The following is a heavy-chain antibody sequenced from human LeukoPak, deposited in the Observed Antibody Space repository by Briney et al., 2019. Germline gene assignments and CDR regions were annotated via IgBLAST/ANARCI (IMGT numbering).Heavy chain of an antibody. CDR2: INWNGGST. CDR1: GFTFDDYA. D-gene: IGHD3-3*01. V-gene: IGHV3-20*04. Sequence: PGRSLRLSCAASGFTFDDYAMHWVRQAPGKGLEWVSGINWNGGSTGYADSVKGRFTISRDNAKNSLYLQMNSLRAEDTALYYCARVNGLRFLDRGYFDYWGQGTLVTVSS. CDR3: ARVNGLRFLDRGYFDY. J-gene: IGHJ4*02.